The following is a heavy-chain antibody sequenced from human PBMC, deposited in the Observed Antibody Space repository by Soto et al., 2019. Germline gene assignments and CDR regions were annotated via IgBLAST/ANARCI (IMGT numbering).Heavy chain of an antibody. CDR2: INHSGST. CDR3: ERDRGIAVMSRWWFDP. CDR1: GGSFSGYH. J-gene: IGHJ5*02. D-gene: IGHD6-19*01. V-gene: IGHV4-34*01. Sequence: SETLSLTCAGYGGSFSGYHWSWIRQPPGKGLEWIGEINHSGSTNYNPSLKSRVTISVDTSKNQFSLKLSSVTAADTAVYYCERDRGIAVMSRWWFDPWGQGTLVTVSS.